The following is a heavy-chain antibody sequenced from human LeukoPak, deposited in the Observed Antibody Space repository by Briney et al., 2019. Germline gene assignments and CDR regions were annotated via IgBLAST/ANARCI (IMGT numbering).Heavy chain of an antibody. CDR2: IYYSGST. CDR1: GGSISSSSYY. V-gene: IGHV4-39*01. D-gene: IGHD3-3*01. J-gene: IGHJ6*03. Sequence: SETLSLTCTVSGGSISSSSYYWGWIRQPPGKGLEWIGSIYYSGSTYYNPSLKSRVTISVDTSKNQFSLKLSSVTAADTAVYYCESQLRFLEWLKDYMDVWGKGTTVTVSS. CDR3: ESQLRFLEWLKDYMDV.